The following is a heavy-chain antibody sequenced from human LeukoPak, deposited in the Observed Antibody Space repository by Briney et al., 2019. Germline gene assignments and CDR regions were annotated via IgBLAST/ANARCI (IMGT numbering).Heavy chain of an antibody. D-gene: IGHD1-1*01. CDR1: GFTFSTSA. V-gene: IGHV3-23*01. CDR2: ITGGNGGT. Sequence: PGGSLRLSCAASGFTFSTSAISWVRQAPGEGLEWVSTITGGNGGTYYADSVKGRFTMSRDNSKNTLFLQMNSLRAEDTAVYYCAKDLAWKSYQNYGVDVWGQGTSVTVSS. J-gene: IGHJ6*02. CDR3: AKDLAWKSYQNYGVDV.